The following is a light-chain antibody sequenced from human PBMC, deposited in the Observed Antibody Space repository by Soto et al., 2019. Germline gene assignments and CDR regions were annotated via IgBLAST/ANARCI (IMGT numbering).Light chain of an antibody. V-gene: IGKV3D-15*01. J-gene: IGKJ5*01. CDR1: QSAGNF. CDR2: YIS. CDR3: QQHNQWPIT. Sequence: EILMTQSPASLSVSPGETASLSCRASQSAGNFLAWYQQKPGQAPKLLIYYISTMATGIPARFSGSGSGTEFTLTINSLQSEDSAVYYCQQHNQWPITFGQGTRLEIK.